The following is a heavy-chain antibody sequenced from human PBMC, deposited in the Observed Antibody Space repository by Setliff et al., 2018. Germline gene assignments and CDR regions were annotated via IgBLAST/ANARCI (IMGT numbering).Heavy chain of an antibody. CDR1: GFTFSSYA. D-gene: IGHD3-10*01. J-gene: IGHJ3*02. V-gene: IGHV3-23*01. CDR2: ISGGGSRT. CDR3: ARDTSGRDAFDI. Sequence: GGSLRLSCAASGFTFSSYAMSWVRQAPGKGLEWVSGISGGGSRTYYADSVKGRFTISRDTSQNTLYLQMNSLRAEDTAVYYCARDTSGRDAFDIWGQGTMVTVSS.